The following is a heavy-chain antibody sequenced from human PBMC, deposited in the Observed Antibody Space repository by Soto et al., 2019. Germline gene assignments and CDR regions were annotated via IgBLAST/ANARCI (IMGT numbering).Heavy chain of an antibody. CDR1: GGSISSEGSY. D-gene: IGHD6-13*01. V-gene: IGHV4-31*03. CDR3: ARGLAAAGLFGFGP. J-gene: IGHJ5*02. Sequence: SETLSLTCTVSGGSISSEGSYWSWIRQHPGKGLEWIGCLFYSGSTYYNPSLKSRVSISVDTSKNQFSLKLSSVTAADTAVYYCARGLAAAGLFGFGPWGQGNLVTVSS. CDR2: LFYSGST.